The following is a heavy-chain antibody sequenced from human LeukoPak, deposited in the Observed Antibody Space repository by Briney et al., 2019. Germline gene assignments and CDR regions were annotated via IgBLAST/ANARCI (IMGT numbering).Heavy chain of an antibody. CDR2: ISSSGSTI. J-gene: IGHJ4*02. Sequence: GGSLRLSCAASGFTVSSNYMSWIRQAPGKGLEWVSYISSSGSTIYYADSVKGRFTISRDNARNSLFLQMNSLRAEDTAVYYCARGGRSTYFDWSPDYWGQGTLVTVSS. CDR1: GFTVSSNY. V-gene: IGHV3-11*04. CDR3: ARGGRSTYFDWSPDY. D-gene: IGHD3-9*01.